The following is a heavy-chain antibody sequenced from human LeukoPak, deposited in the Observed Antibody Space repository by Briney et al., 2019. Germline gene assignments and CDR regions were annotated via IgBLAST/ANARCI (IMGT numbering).Heavy chain of an antibody. V-gene: IGHV4-59*01. CDR2: ISYTGST. J-gene: IGHJ4*02. D-gene: IGHD5-12*01. CDR3: ARDHSGWTYFDY. CDR1: GGSIRSYD. Sequence: SETLSLTCIVSGGSIRSYDWSWIRQPPGKGLEWIGYISYTGSTNYNPSLKSRVTMSGDTPKNQFSLKLSSVTAADTAVYYCARDHSGWTYFDYWGQGTLVTVSS.